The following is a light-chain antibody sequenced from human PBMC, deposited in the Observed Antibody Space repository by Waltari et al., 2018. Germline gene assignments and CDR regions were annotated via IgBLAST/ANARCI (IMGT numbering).Light chain of an antibody. V-gene: IGKV1-39*01. CDR2: AAS. CDR1: QSIRSY. J-gene: IGKJ2*01. CDR3: QQSYSTPLYP. Sequence: DIQMTQSPSSLSASVGDRVTITCRASQSIRSYLNWYQQKPGKAPKLLIYAASSLQSGVPSRFSGIGSGTDFTLTIRCLQPEDFATYYCQQSYSTPLYPFRQGIKLEIK.